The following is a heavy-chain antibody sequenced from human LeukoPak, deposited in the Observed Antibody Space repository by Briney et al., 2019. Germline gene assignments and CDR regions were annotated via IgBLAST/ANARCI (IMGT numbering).Heavy chain of an antibody. D-gene: IGHD5-12*01. V-gene: IGHV1-46*01. CDR2: INPSGGST. CDR3: ARGGYSGYDLYYFDY. J-gene: IGHJ4*02. Sequence: ASVKVSCKASGFTFTSCYIHWVRQAPGQGLEWMGIINPSGGSTNYAQPFQGRVTMTRDTSTSTVYMELSSLTSDDTAVYYCARGGYSGYDLYYFDYWGQGTLVTVSS. CDR1: GFTFTSCY.